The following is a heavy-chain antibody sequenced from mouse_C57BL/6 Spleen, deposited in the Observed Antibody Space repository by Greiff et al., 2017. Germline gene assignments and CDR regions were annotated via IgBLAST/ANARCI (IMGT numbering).Heavy chain of an antibody. CDR2: IYPGEGDT. CDR3: ARFRYYGSSYYFDY. CDR1: GYAFSSSW. D-gene: IGHD1-1*01. V-gene: IGHV1-82*01. Sequence: QVQLQQSGPELVKPGASVKISCKASGYAFSSSWMNWVKQRPGKGLEWIGRIYPGEGDTNYNGKVKGKATLTADKYSSTAYMQLSSLTSEDSSVYFCARFRYYGSSYYFDYWGQGTTLTVSS. J-gene: IGHJ2*01.